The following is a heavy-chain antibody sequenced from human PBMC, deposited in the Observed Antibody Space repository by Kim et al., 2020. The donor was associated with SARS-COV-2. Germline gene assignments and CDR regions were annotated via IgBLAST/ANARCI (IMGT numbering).Heavy chain of an antibody. CDR3: TRAIIGTNAFDS. D-gene: IGHD1-7*01. CDR2: INTDGSDT. V-gene: IGHV3-74*01. Sequence: GGSLRLSCEASGFTFSSFWMDWVRQAPGKGLLWVSRINTDGSDTSYADSVEGRFTISRDNAKNTLYLQMNSLRADDTAVYYCTRAIIGTNAFDSWGQGILVTVSS. CDR1: GFTFSSFW. J-gene: IGHJ4*02.